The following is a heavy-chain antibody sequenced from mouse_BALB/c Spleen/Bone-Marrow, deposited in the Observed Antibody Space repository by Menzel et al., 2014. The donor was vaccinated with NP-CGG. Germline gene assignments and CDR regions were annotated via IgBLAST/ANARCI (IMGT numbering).Heavy chain of an antibody. J-gene: IGHJ3*01. V-gene: IGHV1-82*01. CDR2: IYPGDGDT. D-gene: IGHD1-1*01. CDR3: ASGSSSFAY. Sequence: VQLQQSGPELVKPGASVKISCKASGYAFSSSWMNWVKQRPGQGLEWVGRIYPGDGDTNYNGKFKGKATLTADKSSSTAYMRLSSLTSVDSAVYFCASGSSSFAYWGQGTLVTVSA. CDR1: GYAFSSSW.